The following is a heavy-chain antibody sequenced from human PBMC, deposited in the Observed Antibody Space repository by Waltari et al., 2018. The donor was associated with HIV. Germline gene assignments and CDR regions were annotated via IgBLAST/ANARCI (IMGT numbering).Heavy chain of an antibody. J-gene: IGHJ4*02. CDR2: IIPIFGTA. CDR1: GGTFSSYA. D-gene: IGHD4-4*01. V-gene: IGHV1-69*06. CDR3: ASPESPYSNPHFDY. Sequence: QVQLVQSGAEVKKPGSSVKVSCKASGGTFSSYAISWVRQAPGQGLEWMGGIIPIFGTANYAQKCQGRVTITADKSTSTAYMELSSLRSEDTAVYYCASPESPYSNPHFDYWGQGTLVTVSS.